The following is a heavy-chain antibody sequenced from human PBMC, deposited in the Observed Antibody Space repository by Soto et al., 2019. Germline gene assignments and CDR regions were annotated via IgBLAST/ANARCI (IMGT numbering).Heavy chain of an antibody. CDR1: GSSFFSSY. V-gene: IGHV1-46*01. D-gene: IGHD3-3*02. Sequence: ASVKVSFEASGSSFFSSYMHWGRQAPRQGLECMGRFLASCGNTFYAQRFRGRVSMTRDTSSTNTVSLELTSLTSDATAVYHCARGGATIFGVNDSCGQGTRVTVSS. CDR3: ARGGATIFGVNDS. J-gene: IGHJ1*01. CDR2: FLASCGNT.